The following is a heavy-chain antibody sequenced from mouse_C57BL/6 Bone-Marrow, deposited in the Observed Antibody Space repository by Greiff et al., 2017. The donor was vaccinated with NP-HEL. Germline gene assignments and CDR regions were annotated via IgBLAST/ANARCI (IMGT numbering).Heavy chain of an antibody. Sequence: QVQLQQPGAELVKPGASVKLSCKASGYTFTNYWMHWVKQRPGRGLEWIGRIGPNSGGTKYNEKFKSKATLTVDKPSSTAYMQLSSLTSEDAAVYYCARYYYGGGYFDYWGQGTTLTVSS. CDR3: ARYYYGGGYFDY. J-gene: IGHJ2*01. CDR1: GYTFTNYW. CDR2: IGPNSGGT. D-gene: IGHD1-1*01. V-gene: IGHV1-72*01.